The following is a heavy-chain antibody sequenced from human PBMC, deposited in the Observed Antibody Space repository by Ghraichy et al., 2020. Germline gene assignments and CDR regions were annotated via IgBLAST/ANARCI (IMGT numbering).Heavy chain of an antibody. D-gene: IGHD2-2*02. CDR2: IYSGGST. J-gene: IGHJ6*02. CDR3: ARVGGYCSSTSCYTGYYYYGMDV. CDR1: GFTVSSNY. V-gene: IGHV3-53*01. Sequence: LSLTCAASGFTVSSNYMSWVRQAPGKGLEWVSVIYSGGSTYYADSVKGRFTISRDNSKNTLYLQMNSLRAEDTAVYYCARVGGYCSSTSCYTGYYYYGMDVWGQGTTVTVSS.